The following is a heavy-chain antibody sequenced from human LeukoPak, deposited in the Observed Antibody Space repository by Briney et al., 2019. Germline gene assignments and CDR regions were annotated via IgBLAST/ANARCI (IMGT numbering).Heavy chain of an antibody. D-gene: IGHD3-16*01. J-gene: IGHJ6*02. Sequence: GGSLRLSCAASGFTFSSYAMSWVRQAPGKGLEWVSTISDSGVSTYYADSVMGRFTISRDNSKNTLYLQMSSLRAEDTAVYYCANRLRSGGRYGMDVWGQGTTVTVSS. CDR1: GFTFSSYA. CDR2: ISDSGVST. CDR3: ANRLRSGGRYGMDV. V-gene: IGHV3-23*01.